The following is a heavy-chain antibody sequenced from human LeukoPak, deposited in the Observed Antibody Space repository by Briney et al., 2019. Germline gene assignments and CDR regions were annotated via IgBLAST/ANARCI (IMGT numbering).Heavy chain of an antibody. CDR3: SRSSTYYGSFDP. V-gene: IGHV4-4*09. CDR1: GVSITSDY. CDR2: LYTGGNT. D-gene: IGHD3-3*01. Sequence: PSETLSLTCTISGVSITSDYWSWIRQPPGKGLEWIGFLYTGGNTIYNPSLKSRVTISVDTSKNQFSLKLTSVTAADTAVYYCSRSSTYYGSFDPWGQGTLVTVSS. J-gene: IGHJ5*02.